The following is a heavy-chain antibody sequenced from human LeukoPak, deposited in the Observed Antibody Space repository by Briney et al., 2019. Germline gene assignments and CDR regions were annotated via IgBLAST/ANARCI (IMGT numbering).Heavy chain of an antibody. J-gene: IGHJ5*02. D-gene: IGHD3-3*01. V-gene: IGHV4-39*01. CDR2: MAVHETVSDNEIP. Sequence: SESLSLTCTVSAASISNTNCSWAWTRQLPRKGLDWSGTMAVHETVSDNEIPSYNPSLKGRATISAEKSKTQLSLKVKSVTAADTASYYCAALTLTGVAGRGWFDAWGQGTLVIVSS. CDR1: AASISNTNCS. CDR3: AALTLTGVAGRGWFDA.